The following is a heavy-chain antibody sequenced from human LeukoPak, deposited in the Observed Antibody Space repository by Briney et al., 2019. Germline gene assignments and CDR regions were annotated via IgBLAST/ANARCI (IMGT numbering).Heavy chain of an antibody. J-gene: IGHJ5*02. CDR3: ARDYGDYVHNWFDP. CDR1: GGSISSYY. CDR2: IYYSGST. V-gene: IGHV4-59*01. D-gene: IGHD4-17*01. Sequence: SETLSLTRTVSGGSISSYYWSWIRQPPGKGLEWIGYIYYSGSTNYNPSLKSRVTISVDTSKNQFSLKLSSVTAADTAVYYCARDYGDYVHNWFDPWGQGTLVTVSS.